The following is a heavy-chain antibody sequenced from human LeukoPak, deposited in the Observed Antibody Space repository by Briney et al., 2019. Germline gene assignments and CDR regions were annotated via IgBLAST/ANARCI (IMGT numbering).Heavy chain of an antibody. J-gene: IGHJ4*02. V-gene: IGHV3-23*01. D-gene: IGHD6-13*01. CDR2: ISGSGGST. CDR1: GFTFSSYA. CDR3: AKADSSSWHRYFDY. Sequence: PGGSLRLSCAASGFTFSSYAMSWVRQAPGKGLEWVSAISGSGGSTYYADSVKGRFTISRDNSKNTLYLQMNSLRAEDTAVYYCAKADSSSWHRYFDYWGQGTLVTVSA.